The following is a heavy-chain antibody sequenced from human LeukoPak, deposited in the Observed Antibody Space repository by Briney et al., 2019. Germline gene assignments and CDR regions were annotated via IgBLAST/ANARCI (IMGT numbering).Heavy chain of an antibody. CDR2: MNPNNGNT. V-gene: IGHV1-8*01. D-gene: IGHD6-13*01. CDR3: ARDLDVWRIAAAGMAKYYFDY. Sequence: ASVKVSCKASGFTFTSYDINWVRQTTGQGLEWMGWMNPNNGNTGYAQKFQGRVTMTRDTSISTAYMELRGLRSDDTAVYYCARDLDVWRIAAAGMAKYYFDYWGQGTLVTVSS. CDR1: GFTFTSYD. J-gene: IGHJ4*02.